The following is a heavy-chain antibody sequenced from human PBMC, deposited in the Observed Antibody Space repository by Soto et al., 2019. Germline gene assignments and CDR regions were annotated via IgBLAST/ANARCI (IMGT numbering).Heavy chain of an antibody. CDR1: GDSISNLDYF. CDR2: IYKSATT. CDR3: ARGRYCLTGRCFPNWFDS. Sequence: SETLSLTCSVSGDSISNLDYFWAWIRQPPGQALEYIGYIYKSATTYYNPSFESRVAISVDTSKSQFSLNVTSVTAADTAVYFCARGRYCLTGRCFPNWFDSWGQGALVTVAS. J-gene: IGHJ5*01. D-gene: IGHD7-27*01. V-gene: IGHV4-30-4*01.